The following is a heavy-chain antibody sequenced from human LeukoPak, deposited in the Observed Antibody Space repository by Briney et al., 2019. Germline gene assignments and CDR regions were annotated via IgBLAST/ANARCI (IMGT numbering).Heavy chain of an antibody. CDR3: AREWY. CDR2: LKYDGSEN. Sequence: GGSLRLSCAASGFTFTNYWMSWVRQAPGKGLEWLASLKYDGSENYYVDSVKVRLTISRDNAKNSLYQQMNSLRAEDTAVYYCAREWYWGQGTLVTVSS. J-gene: IGHJ4*02. CDR1: GFTFTNYW. V-gene: IGHV3-7*01.